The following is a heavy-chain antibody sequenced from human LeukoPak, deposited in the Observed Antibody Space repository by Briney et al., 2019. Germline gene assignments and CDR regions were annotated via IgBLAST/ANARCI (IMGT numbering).Heavy chain of an antibody. V-gene: IGHV1-69*05. CDR2: IIPIFGTA. CDR3: ARVSTFWNFDY. J-gene: IGHJ4*02. CDR1: GGTFSSYA. Sequence: ASVKVSCKASGGTFSSYAISWVRQAPGQGLEWMGEIIPIFGTANYAQKFQGRVTMTRDMSTSTVYMELSSLRSEDTAVYYCARVSTFWNFDYWGQGTLVTVSS. D-gene: IGHD5/OR15-5a*01.